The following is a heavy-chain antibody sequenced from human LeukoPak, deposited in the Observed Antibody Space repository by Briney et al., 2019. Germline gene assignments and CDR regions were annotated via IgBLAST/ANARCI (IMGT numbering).Heavy chain of an antibody. D-gene: IGHD5-18*01. V-gene: IGHV4-30-4*01. CDR2: ISHSGGT. J-gene: IGHJ6*02. Sequence: SQTLSLTCTVSGVSISSGDYYWSWIRQPPGQGLEWIAYISHSGGTYYNPSLKSRATISLDTSRNQFSLNVSSVTAADTAVYYCAREACRRCRDTPMVRLYGMDVWGQGTTVTVS. CDR1: GVSISSGDYY. CDR3: AREACRRCRDTPMVRLYGMDV.